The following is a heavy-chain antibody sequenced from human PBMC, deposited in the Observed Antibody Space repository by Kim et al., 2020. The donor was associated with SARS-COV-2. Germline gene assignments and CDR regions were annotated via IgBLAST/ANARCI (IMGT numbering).Heavy chain of an antibody. CDR1: GFTFDDYA. Sequence: GGSLRLSCAASGFTFDDYAMHWVRQAPGKGLEWVSGISWNSGSIGYADSVKGRFTISRDNAKNSLYLQMNSLRAEDTALYYCAKDIGYYDSSGPSHWYFDLWGRGTLVTVSS. CDR3: AKDIGYYDSSGPSHWYFDL. CDR2: ISWNSGSI. V-gene: IGHV3-9*01. D-gene: IGHD3-22*01. J-gene: IGHJ2*01.